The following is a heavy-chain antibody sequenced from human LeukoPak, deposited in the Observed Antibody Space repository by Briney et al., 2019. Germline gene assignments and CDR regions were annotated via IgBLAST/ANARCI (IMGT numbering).Heavy chain of an antibody. J-gene: IGHJ2*01. CDR2: INHSGST. CDR1: VGSFSGYY. D-gene: IGHD5-12*01. CDR3: ARQDNKGGYSGYDWDFDL. Sequence: SETLSLTCAVYVGSFSGYYWSWIRQPPGKGLEWFGEINHSGSTNYNPSLKSRVTISVDPSKNQFSLKLSSVTAADTAVYYCARQDNKGGYSGYDWDFDLWGRGTLVTVSS. V-gene: IGHV4-34*01.